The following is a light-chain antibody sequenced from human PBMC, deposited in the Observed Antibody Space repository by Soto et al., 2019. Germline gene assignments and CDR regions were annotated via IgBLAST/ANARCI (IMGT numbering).Light chain of an antibody. J-gene: IGKJ1*01. CDR1: QGISNW. CDR2: KAS. Sequence: IRMTQSPSSLSASTGDRVTITCRASQGISNWLAWYQQKPGKAPKLLIYKASTLKSGVPSRFSGSGSGTEFTLTISSLQPDDFATYYCQLYNSYSEAFGQGSKVDVK. CDR3: QLYNSYSEA. V-gene: IGKV1-5*03.